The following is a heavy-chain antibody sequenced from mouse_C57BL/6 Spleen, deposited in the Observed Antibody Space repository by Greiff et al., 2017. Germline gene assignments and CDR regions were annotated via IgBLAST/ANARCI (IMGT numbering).Heavy chain of an antibody. CDR3: ARQNGNYVYFDV. J-gene: IGHJ1*03. CDR1: GFTFSSYG. D-gene: IGHD2-1*01. Sequence: DVKLVESGGDLVKPGGSLKLSCAASGFTFSSYGMSWVRQTPDKRLEWVATISSGGSYTYYPDSVKGRFTISRDNAKNTLYLQMSSLKSEDTAMYYCARQNGNYVYFDVWGTGTTVTVSS. V-gene: IGHV5-6*02. CDR2: ISSGGSYT.